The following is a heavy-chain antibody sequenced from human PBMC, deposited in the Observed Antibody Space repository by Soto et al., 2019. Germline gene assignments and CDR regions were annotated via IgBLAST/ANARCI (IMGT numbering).Heavy chain of an antibody. CDR2: IIPIFGTA. CDR3: ASGGADGYNLGYYGMDV. J-gene: IGHJ6*02. Sequence: SVKVSCKASGGTFSSYAISWVRQAPGQGLEWMGGIIPIFGTANYAQKFQGRVTITADESTSTAYMELSSLRSEDTAVYYCASGGADGYNLGYYGMDVWGQGTTVTVSS. V-gene: IGHV1-69*13. CDR1: GGTFSSYA. D-gene: IGHD5-12*01.